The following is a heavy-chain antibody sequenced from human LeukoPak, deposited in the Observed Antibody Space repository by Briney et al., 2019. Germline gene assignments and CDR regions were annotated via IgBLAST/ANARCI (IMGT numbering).Heavy chain of an antibody. D-gene: IGHD6-13*01. V-gene: IGHV4-34*01. CDR3: ARGRGSSWYHGNWFDP. Sequence: SETLSLTCAVYGGSLSGYYWSWIRQPPGEGLEWVGEIKHSGSTNFNPSLKSRVTISVDTSKNQFSLELSSVTAADTAVYYCARGRGSSWYHGNWFDPWGQGTLVTVSS. CDR2: IKHSGST. J-gene: IGHJ5*02. CDR1: GGSLSGYY.